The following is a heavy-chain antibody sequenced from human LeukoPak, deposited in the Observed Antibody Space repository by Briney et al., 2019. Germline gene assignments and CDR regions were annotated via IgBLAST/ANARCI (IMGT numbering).Heavy chain of an antibody. Sequence: ASVKVSCKASGYTLTSYGISWVRQAPGQGLEWMGWISAYNGNTNYAQKLQGRVTMTTDTSTSTAYMELRSLRSDDTAVYYCATVRFGLWYFDYWGQGTLVTVSS. CDR2: ISAYNGNT. V-gene: IGHV1-18*01. D-gene: IGHD2-21*01. CDR3: ATVRFGLWYFDY. J-gene: IGHJ4*02. CDR1: GYTLTSYG.